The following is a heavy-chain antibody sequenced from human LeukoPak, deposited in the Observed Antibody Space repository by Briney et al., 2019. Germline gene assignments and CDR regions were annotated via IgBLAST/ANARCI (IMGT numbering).Heavy chain of an antibody. V-gene: IGHV3-33*06. CDR3: AKDITMIVVVNAFDI. CDR1: GFTFSSYG. J-gene: IGHJ3*02. CDR2: IWYDGSNK. D-gene: IGHD3-22*01. Sequence: GGSLRLSCAASGFTFSSYGMHWVRQAPGKGLEWVAVIWYDGSNKYYADSVKGRFTISRDNSKNTLYLQMNSLRAEDTAVYYCAKDITMIVVVNAFDIWGQGTMDTVSS.